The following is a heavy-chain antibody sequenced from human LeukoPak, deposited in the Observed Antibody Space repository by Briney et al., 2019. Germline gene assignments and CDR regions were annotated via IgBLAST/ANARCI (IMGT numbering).Heavy chain of an antibody. CDR3: AKVETAAAATLRGFDY. Sequence: GGSLRLSCAASGFTFSNAWMSWVRQAPGKGLEWVSSIGGSGGSTYYADSVKGRFTISRDNSKNTLYLQMNSLRAEDTAVYYCAKVETAAAATLRGFDYWGQGTLVTVSS. D-gene: IGHD6-13*01. CDR2: IGGSGGST. CDR1: GFTFSNAW. V-gene: IGHV3-23*01. J-gene: IGHJ4*02.